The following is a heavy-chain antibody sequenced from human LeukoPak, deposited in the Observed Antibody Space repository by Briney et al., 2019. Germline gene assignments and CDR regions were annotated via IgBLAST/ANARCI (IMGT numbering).Heavy chain of an antibody. J-gene: IGHJ6*02. V-gene: IGHV1-2*02. CDR3: ARVGYYNFWSGYDYYYYGMDV. Sequence: ASVKLSRTSSGYTFTVYYMHWVRQAPGQGLEWVVWINPNSCGTNYTQKFQGRVTMTRDTSIRTAYMKLSNMRSEDTAVYYCARVGYYNFWSGYDYYYYGMDVWGQGTTVTVSS. CDR2: INPNSCGT. CDR1: GYTFTVYY. D-gene: IGHD3-3*01.